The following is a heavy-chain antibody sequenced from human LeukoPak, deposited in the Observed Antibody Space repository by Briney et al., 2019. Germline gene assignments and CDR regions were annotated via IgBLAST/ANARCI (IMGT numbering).Heavy chain of an antibody. D-gene: IGHD3-3*01. Sequence: QPGRSLRLSCAASGFTFSSYAMHWVRQAPGKGLEWVAVISYDGSNKYYADSVKGRFTISRDNSKNTLYLQMNSLRAEATAAYYCMGYDFWSGYYSRVDWFDPWGQGTLVTVSS. CDR2: ISYDGSNK. CDR3: MGYDFWSGYYSRVDWFDP. J-gene: IGHJ5*02. V-gene: IGHV3-30*04. CDR1: GFTFSSYA.